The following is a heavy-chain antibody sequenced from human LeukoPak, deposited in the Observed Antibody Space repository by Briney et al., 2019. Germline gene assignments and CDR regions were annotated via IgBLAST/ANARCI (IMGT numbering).Heavy chain of an antibody. D-gene: IGHD2-2*01. CDR3: ARETSTSCYACFDY. J-gene: IGHJ4*02. CDR1: GFTFSSYS. Sequence: GSLRLSCAASGFTFSSYSMNWVRQAPGKGLEWVSYISSSSSTIYYADSVKGRFTISRDNAKNSLYLQMNSLRAEDTAVYYCARETSTSCYACFDYWGQGTLVTVSS. CDR2: ISSSSSTI. V-gene: IGHV3-48*01.